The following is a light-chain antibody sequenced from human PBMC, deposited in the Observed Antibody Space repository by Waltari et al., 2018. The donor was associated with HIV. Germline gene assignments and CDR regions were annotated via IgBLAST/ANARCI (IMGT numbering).Light chain of an antibody. CDR3: GTWDSSLSARV. Sequence: QSVLTQPPSVSAAPGQKVTISCSGSSSNTGNNYVSWYQQLPGTAPKLLIYDTNQRPSGIPDRYSGSKSGTSATLGITGLQTGDEADYYCGTWDSSLSARVFGGGTKVTVL. CDR1: SSNTGNNY. J-gene: IGLJ3*02. CDR2: DTN. V-gene: IGLV1-51*01.